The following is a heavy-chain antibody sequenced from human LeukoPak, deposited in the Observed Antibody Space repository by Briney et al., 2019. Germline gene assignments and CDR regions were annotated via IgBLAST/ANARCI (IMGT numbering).Heavy chain of an antibody. CDR1: GYTSTSYG. J-gene: IGHJ6*02. D-gene: IGHD3-22*01. CDR3: ARDWYYYDSSGYYLYYYYYYGMDV. V-gene: IGHV1-18*01. CDR2: ISAYNGNT. Sequence: GASVKVSCKASGYTSTSYGISWVRQAPGQGLEWMGWISAYNGNTNYAQKLQGRVTMTTDTSTSTAYMELRSLRSDDTAVYYCARDWYYYDSSGYYLYYYYYYGMDVWGQGTTVTVSS.